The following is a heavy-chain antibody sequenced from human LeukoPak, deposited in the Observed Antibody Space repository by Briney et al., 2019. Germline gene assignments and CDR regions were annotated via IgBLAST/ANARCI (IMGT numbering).Heavy chain of an antibody. CDR3: ASTYETGHFDY. D-gene: IGHD3-10*01. CDR2: IIPIFGTA. CDR1: GYTFTSYY. J-gene: IGHJ4*02. V-gene: IGHV1-69*13. Sequence: ASVKVSCKASGYTFTSYYMHWVRQAPGQGLEWMGGIIPIFGTANYAQKFQGRVTITADESTSTAYMELSSLRSEDTAVYYCASTYETGHFDYWGQGTLVTVSS.